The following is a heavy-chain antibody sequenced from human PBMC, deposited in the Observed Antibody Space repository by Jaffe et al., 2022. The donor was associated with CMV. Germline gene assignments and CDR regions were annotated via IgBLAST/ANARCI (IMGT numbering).Heavy chain of an antibody. CDR2: ISGSGGST. V-gene: IGHV3-23*01. Sequence: EVQLLESGGGLVQPGGSLRLSCAASGFTFSSYAMSWVRQAPGKGLEWVSAISGSGGSTYYADSVKGRFTISRDNSKNTLYLQMNSLRAEDTAVYYCAKVSPIVVVPAAICFLDYWGQGTLVTVSS. CDR3: AKVSPIVVVPAAICFLDY. J-gene: IGHJ4*02. CDR1: GFTFSSYA. D-gene: IGHD2-2*02.